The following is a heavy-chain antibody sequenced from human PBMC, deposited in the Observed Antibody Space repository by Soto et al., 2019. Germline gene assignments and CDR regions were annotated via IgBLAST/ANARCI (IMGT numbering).Heavy chain of an antibody. CDR2: IYYSGST. Sequence: QVQLHESGPGLVKPSETLSLTCTVPGGYISSYYWSWLRQPPGKGLECIGYIYYSGSTNYNPSLKRRVTISVDTSKHRFSLKPSSVTAADKAVYYGAREWGATFDYWGQGTLVTVSA. V-gene: IGHV4-59*01. CDR3: AREWGATFDY. CDR1: GGYISSYY. J-gene: IGHJ4*02. D-gene: IGHD3-16*01.